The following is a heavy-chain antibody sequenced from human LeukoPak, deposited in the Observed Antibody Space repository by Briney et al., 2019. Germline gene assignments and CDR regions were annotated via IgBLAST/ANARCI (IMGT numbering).Heavy chain of an antibody. CDR3: ASDKGYFDY. V-gene: IGHV3-7*01. CDR1: GFTFSTYW. J-gene: IGHJ4*02. D-gene: IGHD2-15*01. CDR2: IKQDGSEK. Sequence: GGSLRLSCAASGFTFSTYWMSWVRQAPGKGLEWVANIKQDGSEKSYVDSVKGRFTISRDNAKNSLFLQMNSLRADDTAVYFCASDKGYFDYWGQGTLVTVSS.